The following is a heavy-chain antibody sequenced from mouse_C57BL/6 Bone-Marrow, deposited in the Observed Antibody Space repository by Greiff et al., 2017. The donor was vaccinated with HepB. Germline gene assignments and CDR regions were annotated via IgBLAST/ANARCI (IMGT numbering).Heavy chain of an antibody. CDR1: GYTFTSYW. V-gene: IGHV1-53*01. D-gene: IGHD4-1*01. CDR2: INPSNGGT. CDR3: ARERTNWYYFDY. J-gene: IGHJ2*01. Sequence: VQLQQPGTELVKPGASVKLSCKASGYTFTSYWMHWVKQRPGQGLEWIGNINPSNGGTNYNEKFKSKATLTVEKSSSTAYMHLSSLTSEDSAVYYCARERTNWYYFDYWGQGTTLTVSS.